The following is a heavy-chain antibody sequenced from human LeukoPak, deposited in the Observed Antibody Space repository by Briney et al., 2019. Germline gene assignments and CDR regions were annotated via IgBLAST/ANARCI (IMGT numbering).Heavy chain of an antibody. D-gene: IGHD2-2*02. CDR1: GFTFSNYG. CDR2: IRCDGRYQ. CDR3: AKDSIPSTAGPYYLEY. V-gene: IGHV3-30*02. J-gene: IGHJ4*02. Sequence: GVSLRLSCAASGFTFSNYGMYWLRQAPGKGREGVTYIRCDGRYQYHEVSVRGRFTISRDISNNTLYLQMSSLTPQDTAIYYCAKDSIPSTAGPYYLEYWGEGTLVSVSS.